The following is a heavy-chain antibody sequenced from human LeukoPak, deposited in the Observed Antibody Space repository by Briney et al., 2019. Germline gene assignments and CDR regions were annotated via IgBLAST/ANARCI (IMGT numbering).Heavy chain of an antibody. CDR3: ARVRRTTVTTFDY. V-gene: IGHV3-23*01. Sequence: GGSLRLSCAASEFTFSNYAMTWVRKAPGKGLEWVSCISGSGGSTYYADSVKGRFTISRDDSKNTLYLQMNSLRAEDTAVYYCARVRRTTVTTFDYWGQGTLVTVSS. J-gene: IGHJ4*02. CDR2: ISGSGGST. D-gene: IGHD4-17*01. CDR1: EFTFSNYA.